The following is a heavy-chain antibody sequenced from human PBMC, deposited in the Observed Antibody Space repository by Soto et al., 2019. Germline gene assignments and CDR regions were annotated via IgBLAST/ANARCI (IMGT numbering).Heavy chain of an antibody. CDR1: GYSFTSYW. V-gene: IGHV5-51*01. CDR3: AGLGGTVNTGWDPGYGMDV. Sequence: GESLKISCKGSGYSFTSYWIGWVRQMPGKGLEWMGIIYPGDSDTRYSPSFQGQVTISADKSISTAYLQWSSLKASDTAMYYCAGLGGTVNTGWDPGYGMDVWGQGTTVTVSS. CDR2: IYPGDSDT. J-gene: IGHJ6*02. D-gene: IGHD4-17*01.